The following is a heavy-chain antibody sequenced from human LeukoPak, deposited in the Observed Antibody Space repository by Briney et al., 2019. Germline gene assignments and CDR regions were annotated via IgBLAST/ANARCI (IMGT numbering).Heavy chain of an antibody. J-gene: IGHJ5*02. V-gene: IGHV4-39*07. D-gene: IGHD3-10*01. CDR2: IYYSGST. Sequence: SETLSLTCTVCGGSISSSSYHWGWIRQPPGKGLEWIGSIYYSGSTYYNPSLKSRVTISVDTSKNQFSLKLSSVTAADTAVYYCASTIWFGELYWFDPWGQGTLVTVSS. CDR1: GGSISSSSYH. CDR3: ASTIWFGELYWFDP.